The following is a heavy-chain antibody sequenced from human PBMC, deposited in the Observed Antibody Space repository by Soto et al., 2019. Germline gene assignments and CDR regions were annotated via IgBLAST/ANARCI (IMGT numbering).Heavy chain of an antibody. CDR3: AKENWANPDS. CDR2: IYHSGST. D-gene: IGHD7-27*01. CDR1: GDSISSSKW. Sequence: PSETLSLTCAVSGDSISSSKWWSWVRQPPGKGLEWIGEIYHSGSTNYNPSLKSRVIISVDNAKNSLFLQMNNLTVEDTAVYYCAKENWANPDSWGQGTLVTVSS. J-gene: IGHJ4*02. V-gene: IGHV4-4*02.